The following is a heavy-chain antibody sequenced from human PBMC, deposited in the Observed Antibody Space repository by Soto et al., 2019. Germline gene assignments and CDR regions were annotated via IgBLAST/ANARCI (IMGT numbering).Heavy chain of an antibody. CDR2: IGTAGDT. CDR1: GFTCSSYD. Sequence: GGSLRLSCAASGFTCSSYDMHWVRQATGKGLEWVSAIGTAGDTYYPGSVKGRFTISRENAKNSLYLQMNSLRAEDTAVYYCARSSSSGWYRGVYYFDYWGQGTLVTVSS. V-gene: IGHV3-13*01. D-gene: IGHD6-19*01. J-gene: IGHJ4*02. CDR3: ARSSSSGWYRGVYYFDY.